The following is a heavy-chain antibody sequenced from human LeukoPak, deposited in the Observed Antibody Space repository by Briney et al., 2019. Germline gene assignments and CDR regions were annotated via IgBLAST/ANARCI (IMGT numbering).Heavy chain of an antibody. D-gene: IGHD2-2*01. Sequence: ASVEVSCKASGYTFTGYYMHWVRQAPGQGLEWMGWINPNSGGTNYAQKFQGRVTMTRDTSISTAYMELSRLRSDDTAVYYCARVLGYCSSTSCYNWFDPWGQGTLVTVSS. V-gene: IGHV1-2*02. CDR2: INPNSGGT. CDR3: ARVLGYCSSTSCYNWFDP. J-gene: IGHJ5*02. CDR1: GYTFTGYY.